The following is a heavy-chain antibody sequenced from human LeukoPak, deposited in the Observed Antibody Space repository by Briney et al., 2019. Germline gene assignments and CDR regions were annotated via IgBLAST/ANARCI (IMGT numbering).Heavy chain of an antibody. V-gene: IGHV1-18*01. D-gene: IGHD4-17*01. Sequence: ASVKVSCKASGYTFTSYGISWVRQAPGQGLEWMGWISAYNGNTNYAQKLQGRVTMTTDTFTSTACMELRSLRSDDTAVYYCAGVSYGDYVWGHMNWGQGTLVTVSS. CDR1: GYTFTSYG. CDR2: ISAYNGNT. J-gene: IGHJ4*02. CDR3: AGVSYGDYVWGHMN.